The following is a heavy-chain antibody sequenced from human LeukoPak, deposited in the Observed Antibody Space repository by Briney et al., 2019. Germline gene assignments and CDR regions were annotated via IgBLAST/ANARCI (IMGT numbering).Heavy chain of an antibody. CDR1: GGSSRSGDYF. J-gene: IGHJ4*02. CDR3: ARENNDYGGKKAFDY. V-gene: IGHV4-30-4*01. D-gene: IGHD4-23*01. Sequence: SETLSLTCAVSGGSSRSGDYFWSWTRQPPGRTLECIGHIHYSANTYYNPSLKSRLSISVDTSKNQFPLKLSSVTAADTAVYYCARENNDYGGKKAFDYWGQGTLVTVSS. CDR2: IHYSANT.